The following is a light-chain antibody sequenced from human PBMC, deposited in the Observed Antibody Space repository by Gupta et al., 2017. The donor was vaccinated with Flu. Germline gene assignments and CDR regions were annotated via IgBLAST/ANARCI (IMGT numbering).Light chain of an antibody. V-gene: IGKV1-39*01. J-gene: IGKJ4*01. CDR1: QSISFY. Sequence: DIQMTQSPSSLSASVGDRVTISCRASQSISFYLNWYQQKPGKAPKLLIHGSSRLQRGVPSRFSGSGSGTDFTLTISSLQPEDFGSYYCQQTYSTPLTFGGGTKVEIK. CDR3: QQTYSTPLT. CDR2: GSS.